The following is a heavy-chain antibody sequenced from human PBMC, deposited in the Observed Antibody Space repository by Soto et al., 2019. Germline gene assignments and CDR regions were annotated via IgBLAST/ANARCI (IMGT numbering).Heavy chain of an antibody. CDR3: ARDRGLRHSPRHYYGMDV. Sequence: GGALRLSCAASGFTFISYWMSWVLQAPWKGLEWVANIKQDGSEKYYVDSVKGRFTISRDNAKNSLYLQMNSLRAEDTAVYYCARDRGLRHSPRHYYGMDVWGQGTTVTVSS. V-gene: IGHV3-7*04. J-gene: IGHJ6*02. CDR1: GFTFISYW. D-gene: IGHD5-12*01. CDR2: IKQDGSEK.